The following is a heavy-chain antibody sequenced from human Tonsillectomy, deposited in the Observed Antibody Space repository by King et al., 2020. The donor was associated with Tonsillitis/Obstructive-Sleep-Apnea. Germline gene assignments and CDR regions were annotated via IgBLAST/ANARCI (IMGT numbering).Heavy chain of an antibody. CDR2: INHSGST. D-gene: IGHD2-2*01. CDR1: GGSFSGYY. Sequence: VQLQQWGAGLLKPSETLSLTCGVYGGSFSGYYWSWIRQPPGKGLEWIGEINHSGSTDYNSSLKSQVTISRDTSKNQFSLRLTSVTAADTAVYYCGTNAGDYYYYMDVWGKGTTVTVSS. CDR3: GTNAGDYYYYMDV. J-gene: IGHJ6*03. V-gene: IGHV4-34*01.